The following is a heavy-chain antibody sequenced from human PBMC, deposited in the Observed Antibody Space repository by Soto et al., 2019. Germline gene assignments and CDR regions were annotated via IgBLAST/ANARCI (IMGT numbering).Heavy chain of an antibody. V-gene: IGHV1-69*12. Sequence: QVQLVQSGAEVKKPGSSVKVSCKASGGTFSSYAISWVRQAPGQGLEWMGGIIPIFGTANYTQKFQGRVTITADESTCTAYMELSSLRSEDTAVYYCASVPNRLLEWPGGDYWGQGTLVTVSS. J-gene: IGHJ4*02. CDR3: ASVPNRLLEWPGGDY. D-gene: IGHD3-3*01. CDR1: GGTFSSYA. CDR2: IIPIFGTA.